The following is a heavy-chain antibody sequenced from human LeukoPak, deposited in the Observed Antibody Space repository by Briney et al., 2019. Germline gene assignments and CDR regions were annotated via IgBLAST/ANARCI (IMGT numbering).Heavy chain of an antibody. CDR1: GFTFTNYW. Sequence: GGSLRLSCATSGFTFTNYWMSWFRQAPGKGLEWVSHISGSGGSTKYSGSVKGRFTISRDNSKNTLYLQINSLRADDTAVYYCAKDQDPHSYGSGSYAPFDYWGQGTLVTVSS. J-gene: IGHJ4*02. D-gene: IGHD3-10*01. CDR2: ISGSGGST. CDR3: AKDQDPHSYGSGSYAPFDY. V-gene: IGHV3-23*01.